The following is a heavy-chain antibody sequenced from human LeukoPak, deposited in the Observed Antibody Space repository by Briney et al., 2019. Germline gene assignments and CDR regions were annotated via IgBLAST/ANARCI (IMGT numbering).Heavy chain of an antibody. J-gene: IGHJ5*02. CDR1: EYTFTSYY. V-gene: IGHV1-46*01. D-gene: IGHD6-19*01. Sequence: ASVKVSCKASEYTFTSYYMHWVRQAPGQGLEWMGIINPSGGSTSYAQKFQGRVTMTRDMSTSTVYMELSSLRSEDTAVYYCARDTRPGYSSGRNWFDPWGQGTLVTVSS. CDR3: ARDTRPGYSSGRNWFDP. CDR2: INPSGGST.